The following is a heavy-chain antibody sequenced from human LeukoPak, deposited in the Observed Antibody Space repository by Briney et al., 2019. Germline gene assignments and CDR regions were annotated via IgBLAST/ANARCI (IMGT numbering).Heavy chain of an antibody. CDR1: GFTFSNYW. CDR2: INNDGSST. V-gene: IGHV3-74*01. Sequence: PGGSLRLSCAASGFTFSNYWMNWVRQAPGKGLMWVARINNDGSSTSYADFVKGRFTISRDNTKNTLHLQMNSLRAEDTAVYFCQGGIAAAGSIDYWGPETLVTVSS. CDR3: QGGIAAAGSIDY. D-gene: IGHD6-13*01. J-gene: IGHJ4*02.